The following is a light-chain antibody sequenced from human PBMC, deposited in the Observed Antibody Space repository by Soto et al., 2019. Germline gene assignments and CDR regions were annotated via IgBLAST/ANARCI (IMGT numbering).Light chain of an antibody. J-gene: IGLJ1*01. Sequence: QSVLTQPASVSGCPGQSITISCTGTSSDVGGYNYVSWYQQHPGRAPELMIYDVSNRPSGVSNRFSGSKSGNTASLTISGLQAEDEADYYCSSYSSSSTLYVFGTGTKVTVL. V-gene: IGLV2-14*01. CDR3: SSYSSSSTLYV. CDR2: DVS. CDR1: SSDVGGYNY.